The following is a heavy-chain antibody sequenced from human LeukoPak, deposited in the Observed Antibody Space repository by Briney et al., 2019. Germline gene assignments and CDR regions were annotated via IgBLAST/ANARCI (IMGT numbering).Heavy chain of an antibody. V-gene: IGHV1-18*01. CDR2: ISAYNGNT. CDR3: ARVTSFGSYPDY. J-gene: IGHJ4*02. D-gene: IGHD1-26*01. Sequence: ASVKVSCEASGYTFTSYGISWVRQAPGQGLEWMGWISAYNGNTNYAQKLQGRVTMTTDTSTSTAYMELRSLRSDDTAVYYCARVTSFGSYPDYWGQGTLVSVSS. CDR1: GYTFTSYG.